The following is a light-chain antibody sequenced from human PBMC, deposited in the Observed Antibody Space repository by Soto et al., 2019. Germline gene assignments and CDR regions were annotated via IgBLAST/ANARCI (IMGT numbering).Light chain of an antibody. CDR3: QQYNNWPLP. CDR2: GAS. V-gene: IGKV3-15*01. Sequence: IVLSQSPGTLSLSAGERATLSCRASQSISTYLAWYQQKPGQAPRLRVYGASTRATDIPARFSGSGSGTEFTLTISSLQSEDFAVYYCQQYNNWPLPFGGGTKV. J-gene: IGKJ4*01. CDR1: QSISTY.